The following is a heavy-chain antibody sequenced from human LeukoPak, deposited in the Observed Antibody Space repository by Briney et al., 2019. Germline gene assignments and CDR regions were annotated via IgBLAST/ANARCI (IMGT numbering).Heavy chain of an antibody. CDR3: ASWTAIGVVMTDYYYGMDV. CDR2: ISNSGGST. CDR1: GFTSSSYV. J-gene: IGHJ6*02. D-gene: IGHD3-3*01. Sequence: GGSLRLSCAASGFTSSSYVMSWVRQAPGKGLEWVSSISNSGGSTYYADSVKGRFTISRDNAKNSLYLQMNSLRAEDTAVYYCASWTAIGVVMTDYYYGMDVWGQGTTVTVSS. V-gene: IGHV3-23*01.